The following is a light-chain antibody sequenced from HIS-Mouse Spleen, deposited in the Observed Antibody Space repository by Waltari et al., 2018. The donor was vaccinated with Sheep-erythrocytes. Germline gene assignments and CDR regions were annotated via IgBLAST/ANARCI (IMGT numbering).Light chain of an antibody. J-gene: IGKJ4*01. CDR3: QQYYSTLT. Sequence: DIVMTQSPDSLAVSLGERATINCKSSQSVLYSSNNKNYLAWYQQKPGQHPKLLIYWASTRESGVPDRVSGSGSGTDFTLTISSLQAEDVAVYYCQQYYSTLTFGGGTKVEIK. CDR2: WAS. V-gene: IGKV4-1*01. CDR1: QSVLYSSNNKNY.